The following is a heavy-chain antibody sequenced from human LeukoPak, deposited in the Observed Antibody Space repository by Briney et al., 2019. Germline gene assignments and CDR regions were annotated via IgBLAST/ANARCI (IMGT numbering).Heavy chain of an antibody. Sequence: GGSLRLSCAASGFTFSSYGMHWVCQAPGKGLEWVAVIWYDGSNKYYADSVKGRFTISRDNSKNTLYLQRNSLRAEDTAVYYCARACRMSSSSSDYWGQGTLVTVSS. V-gene: IGHV3-33*01. CDR3: ARACRMSSSSSDY. J-gene: IGHJ4*02. CDR1: GFTFSSYG. CDR2: IWYDGSNK. D-gene: IGHD6-6*01.